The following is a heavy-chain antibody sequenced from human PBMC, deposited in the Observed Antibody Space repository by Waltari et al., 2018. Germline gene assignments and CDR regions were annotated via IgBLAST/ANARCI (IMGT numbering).Heavy chain of an antibody. CDR2: LRYDGSNE. D-gene: IGHD5-12*01. J-gene: IGHJ4*02. V-gene: IGHV3-30*02. CDR3: AGGGYSGNDFTQY. CDR1: GFTFRSYG. Sequence: QVQLVESGGGVVQPGGSLRLSCAAFGFTFRSYGMNLVRQAPGKGPEWVAYLRYDGSNEYYEESVKGRFTISRDNSKNTLYLQMNSLRTEDTAVYYCAGGGYSGNDFTQYWGQGTPVTVSS.